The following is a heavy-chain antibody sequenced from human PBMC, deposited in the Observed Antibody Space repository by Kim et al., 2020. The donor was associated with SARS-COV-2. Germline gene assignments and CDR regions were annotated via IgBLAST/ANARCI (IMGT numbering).Heavy chain of an antibody. CDR3: ARLQVQWLDYYDSSGYQNWFDP. V-gene: IGHV4-59*08. J-gene: IGHJ5*02. D-gene: IGHD3-22*01. CDR2: IYYSGST. CDR1: GGSISSYY. Sequence: SETLSLTCTVSGGSISSYYWSWIRQPPGKGLEWIGYIYYSGSTSYNPSLKSRVTISVDTSKNQFSLKLSSVTAADTAVYYCARLQVQWLDYYDSSGYQNWFDPWGQGTLVTVSS.